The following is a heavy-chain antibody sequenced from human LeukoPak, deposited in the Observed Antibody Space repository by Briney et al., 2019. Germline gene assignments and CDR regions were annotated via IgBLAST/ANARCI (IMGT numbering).Heavy chain of an antibody. V-gene: IGHV1-18*01. CDR1: GYTFTDYG. Sequence: PWASVKVSCKASGYTFTDYGISWVRQAPGQGLEWMGWISTYNGHTNYAQKVQGRVTMTTDTSTSTAYMELMSLRSDDTAVYYCARGSYFDYWGQGTLVTVSS. CDR2: ISTYNGHT. J-gene: IGHJ4*02. CDR3: ARGSYFDY.